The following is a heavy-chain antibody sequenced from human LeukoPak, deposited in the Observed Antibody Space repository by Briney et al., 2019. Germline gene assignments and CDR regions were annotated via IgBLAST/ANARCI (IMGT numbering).Heavy chain of an antibody. V-gene: IGHV1-46*01. CDR3: ARDHPSGPNYDILTGYYGSDY. CDR2: INPSGGST. Sequence: ASVKVSCKASGYTFTSYYMHWVRQAPRQGLEWMGIINPSGGSTSYAQKFQGRVTMTRDTSTSTVYMELSSLRSEDTAVYYCARDHPSGPNYDILTGYYGSDYWGQGTLVTVSS. D-gene: IGHD3-9*01. CDR1: GYTFTSYY. J-gene: IGHJ4*02.